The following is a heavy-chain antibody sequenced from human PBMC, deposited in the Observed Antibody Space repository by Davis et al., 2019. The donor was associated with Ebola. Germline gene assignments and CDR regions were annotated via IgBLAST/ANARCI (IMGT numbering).Heavy chain of an antibody. V-gene: IGHV4-4*02. D-gene: IGHD6-13*01. CDR2: IYHSGST. CDR3: AGIAATGSY. J-gene: IGHJ4*02. CDR1: GGSISSSNW. Sequence: MPSETLSLTCAVSGGSISSSNWWSWVRQPPGKGLEWIGEIYHSGSTNYNPSLKSRVTISVDTSKNQFSLKLSSVTAADTAVYSCAGIAATGSYWGQGALVTVSS.